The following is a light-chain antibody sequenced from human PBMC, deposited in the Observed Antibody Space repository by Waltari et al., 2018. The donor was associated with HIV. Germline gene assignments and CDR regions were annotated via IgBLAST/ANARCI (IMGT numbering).Light chain of an antibody. CDR3: SSFTTSQTYV. J-gene: IGLJ1*01. V-gene: IGLV2-14*03. CDR1: GSDIGVYDF. CDR2: DAT. Sequence: HSALTQPASVSGSPGQSISISCSGTGSDIGVYDFVSWYQQHPGRPPNLIIYDATNRPSDVSDRFAASKSGTTASLTITGLQDEDEADYFCSSFTTSQTYVFGSGTRVTVL.